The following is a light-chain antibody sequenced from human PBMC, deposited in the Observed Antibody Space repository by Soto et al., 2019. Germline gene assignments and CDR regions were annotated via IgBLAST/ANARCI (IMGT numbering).Light chain of an antibody. CDR3: QQSYSTPPIT. J-gene: IGKJ5*01. CDR1: QSISSY. Sequence: DIQMTQSPSSLSASVGDRVTITCRASQSISSYLNWYQQKPGKAPELXXYAASSLQTGVPSRFSGSGSGTDFTLTISSLQPEDFATYYCQQSYSTPPITFGQGTRLEIK. CDR2: AAS. V-gene: IGKV1-39*01.